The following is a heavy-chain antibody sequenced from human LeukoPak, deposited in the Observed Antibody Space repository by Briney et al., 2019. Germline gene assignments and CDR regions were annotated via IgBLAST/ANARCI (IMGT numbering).Heavy chain of an antibody. CDR2: INPDGSGK. Sequence: GGSLRLSCAASGFTFNSYWMIWVRQAPGKGLEWVANINPDGSGKYYVDSVKGRFTISRDNAKNTLFLQMNSLRAEDTAVYYCAKADSIGSQQLGYDAFDIWGQGTMVTVSS. V-gene: IGHV3-7*03. J-gene: IGHJ3*02. D-gene: IGHD6-13*01. CDR3: AKADSIGSQQLGYDAFDI. CDR1: GFTFNSYW.